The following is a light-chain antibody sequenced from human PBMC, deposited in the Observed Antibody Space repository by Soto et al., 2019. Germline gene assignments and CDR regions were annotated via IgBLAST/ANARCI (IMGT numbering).Light chain of an antibody. Sequence: DIQMTQSPSTLSGSVGARATLTCRASQTISSWLAWYQQKPGKATKLLIYRASSLESGVQSRFSGSGSETEFTLTIGSLQPDYFATYDCQLYNSYWTFGQGTKWIS. CDR2: RAS. J-gene: IGKJ1*01. CDR1: QTISSW. CDR3: QLYNSYWT. V-gene: IGKV1-5*03.